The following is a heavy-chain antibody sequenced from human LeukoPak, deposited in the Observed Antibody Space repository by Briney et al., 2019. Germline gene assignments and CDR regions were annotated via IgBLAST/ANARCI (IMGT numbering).Heavy chain of an antibody. CDR3: ARDLGIAVADAFDI. V-gene: IGHV4-31*03. D-gene: IGHD6-19*01. CDR1: GGSISSGGYY. CDR2: IYYSGST. J-gene: IGHJ3*02. Sequence: SETLSLTCTVSGGSISSGGYYWSWIRQHPGKGLEWIGYIYYSGSTYYNPSLKSRVTISVDTSKNQFSLKLSSVTAADTAVYYCARDLGIAVADAFDIWGQGTMVTVSS.